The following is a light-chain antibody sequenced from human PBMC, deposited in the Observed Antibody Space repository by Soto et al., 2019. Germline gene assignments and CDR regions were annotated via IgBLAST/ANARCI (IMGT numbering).Light chain of an antibody. Sequence: QSALTQPASVSGSPGQSITISCTGTSSDIGGYNYVSWYQQHPGKAPKLIISEVSNRPSGVSNRFSGSKSGNTASLTISGLQAEDEADYYCSSYTRTSTPFVFGTGTKLTVL. J-gene: IGLJ1*01. CDR1: SSDIGGYNY. V-gene: IGLV2-14*01. CDR3: SSYTRTSTPFV. CDR2: EVS.